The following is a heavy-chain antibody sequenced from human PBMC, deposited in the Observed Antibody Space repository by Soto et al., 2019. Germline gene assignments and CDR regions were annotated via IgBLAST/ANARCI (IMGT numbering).Heavy chain of an antibody. J-gene: IGHJ4*02. D-gene: IGHD3-10*01. CDR1: GDTFNFYS. CDR2: VNPIVSMS. CDR3: ASSYGSGYRAFDY. V-gene: IGHV1-69*02. Sequence: QVQLVQSGAEVKRPGSSVKVSCKASGDTFNFYSINWVRQAPGLGLEWMGRVNPIVSMSNYAQKFQGRVTMTADKSTGTASRELRSLRSEDTAIYYCASSYGSGYRAFDYWGQGALVTVSS.